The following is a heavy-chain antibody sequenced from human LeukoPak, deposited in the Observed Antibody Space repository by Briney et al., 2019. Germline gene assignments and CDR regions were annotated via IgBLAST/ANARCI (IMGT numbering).Heavy chain of an antibody. D-gene: IGHD3-10*01. CDR3: ARDRPYGSGSYYRDYFDY. Sequence: SETLSLTCPVSGGSVSSGSHYWSWIRQPPGKGLEWIGHVYYSGSTSYNPSLKGRVTISVDTSKNQFSLKLSSVTAADTAVYYCARDRPYGSGSYYRDYFDYWGQGTLVTVSS. V-gene: IGHV4-61*01. J-gene: IGHJ4*02. CDR2: VYYSGST. CDR1: GGSVSSGSHY.